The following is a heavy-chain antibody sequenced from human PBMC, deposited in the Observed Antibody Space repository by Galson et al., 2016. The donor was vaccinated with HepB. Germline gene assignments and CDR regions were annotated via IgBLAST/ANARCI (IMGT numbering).Heavy chain of an antibody. CDR1: GSRFDNFA. CDR3: AKDRVAVAGRGWYFDL. CDR2: IGWNTGYR. J-gene: IGHJ2*01. V-gene: IGHV3-9*01. Sequence: SLRLSCAASGSRFDNFAMHWVRQAPGKGLEWVSGIGWNTGYRQYADPVKGRFTISRDNAKSSLYLQMDNVRAEDTALYYCAKDRVAVAGRGWYFDLWGRGTLVTVSS. D-gene: IGHD6-19*01.